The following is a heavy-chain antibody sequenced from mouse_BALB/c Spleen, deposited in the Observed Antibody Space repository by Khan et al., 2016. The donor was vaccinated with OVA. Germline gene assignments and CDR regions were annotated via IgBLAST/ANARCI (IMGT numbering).Heavy chain of an antibody. CDR2: ISYSGST. V-gene: IGHV3-2*02. CDR3: ARSKYGNYVGFAY. J-gene: IGHJ3*01. CDR1: GYSITSDYA. Sequence: EVKLQESGPGLVKPSQSLSLTCTVTGYSITSDYAWNWIRQFPGNKLEWMGYISYSGSTSYNPSLKSRISITRDTSKNQFFLQLNSVTTEDTATYYCARSKYGNYVGFAYWGQGTLVTVSA. D-gene: IGHD2-10*02.